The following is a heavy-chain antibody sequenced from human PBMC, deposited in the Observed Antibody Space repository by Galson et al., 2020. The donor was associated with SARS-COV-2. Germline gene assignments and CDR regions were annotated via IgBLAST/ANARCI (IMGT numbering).Heavy chain of an antibody. J-gene: IGHJ6*01. Sequence: ETSETLSLTCTVSGGSISSGGYYWSWIRQHPGKGLEWIGYIYYSGSTYYNPSLKSRVTISVDTSKNQFSLKRSSVTAADTAVYYCARLRLLEWLQETYGMDVWGQGTTVTVSS. CDR2: IYYSGST. CDR3: ARLRLLEWLQETYGMDV. CDR1: GGSISSGGYY. D-gene: IGHD3-3*01. V-gene: IGHV4-31*03.